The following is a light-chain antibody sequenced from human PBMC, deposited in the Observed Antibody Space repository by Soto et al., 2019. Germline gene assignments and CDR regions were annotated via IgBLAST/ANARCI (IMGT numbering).Light chain of an antibody. J-gene: IGKJ1*01. Sequence: DIHMAQSPSALSASVGYGVTMTCRASQSISTYLNWYQRKSRKAPNILLYDAASLLSGVPSRFSGGGSGTVFSLTISSIQAEDFATYYCQKSYSSYWKFGQGTKVDIK. CDR1: QSISTY. CDR3: QKSYSSYWK. V-gene: IGKV1-39*01. CDR2: DAA.